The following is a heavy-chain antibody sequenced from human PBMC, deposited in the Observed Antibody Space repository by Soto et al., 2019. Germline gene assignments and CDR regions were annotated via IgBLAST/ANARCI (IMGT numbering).Heavy chain of an antibody. CDR3: ARGVGYCSCGSCYTAYSFDF. V-gene: IGHV4-34*01. CDR2: INHSGST. CDR1: GGSFSGYY. J-gene: IGHJ4*02. D-gene: IGHD2-15*01. Sequence: SETLSLTCAVYGGSFSGYYWSWIRQPPGKGLEWIGEINHSGSTNYNPSLKSRVTISVDTSKNQSSLKLSSVTAADTAVYYCARGVGYCSCGSCYTAYSFDFWGQGTLVTLSS.